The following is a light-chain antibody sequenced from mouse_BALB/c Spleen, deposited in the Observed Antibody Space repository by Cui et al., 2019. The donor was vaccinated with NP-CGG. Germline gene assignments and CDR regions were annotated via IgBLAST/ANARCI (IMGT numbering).Light chain of an antibody. CDR2: GTN. CDR1: IGAVTTSNY. CDR3: ALWYSNHWV. J-gene: IGLJ1*01. Sequence: QAVVSQASALTTSSGKTVTLTCRSSIGAVTTSNYANWVQEKPDHLFTGLIGGTNNRAPGVPARFSGSLIGDKAALTITGAQTEDEAIYFCALWYSNHWVFGGGTKLTVL. V-gene: IGLV1*01.